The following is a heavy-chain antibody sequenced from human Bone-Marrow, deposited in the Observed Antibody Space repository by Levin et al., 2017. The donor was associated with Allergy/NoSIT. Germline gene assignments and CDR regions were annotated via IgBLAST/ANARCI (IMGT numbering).Heavy chain of an antibody. V-gene: IGHV1-69*04. Sequence: WASVKVSCKASGGTFSSHPINWVRQAPGQGLEWMGMIIPIVGIGNYAQKFQGRLTITADKSTGTVYMELSSLRSDDTAVYYCARGTLGGYDNRGWFDPWGQGTLVTVSS. CDR3: ARGTLGGYDNRGWFDP. CDR2: IIPIVGIG. CDR1: GGTFSSHP. J-gene: IGHJ5*02. D-gene: IGHD5-12*01.